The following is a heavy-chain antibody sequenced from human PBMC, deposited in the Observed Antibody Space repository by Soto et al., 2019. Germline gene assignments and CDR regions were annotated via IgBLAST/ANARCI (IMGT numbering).Heavy chain of an antibody. CDR3: ARGLWNGGYLEYYFDY. J-gene: IGHJ4*02. V-gene: IGHV1-46*01. CDR1: GYTFSTYF. D-gene: IGHD2-15*01. CDR2: INPNTGDT. Sequence: QVQLVQSEAEVKNPGASVKVSCKASGYTFSTYFMHWVRQAPGQGLEWMGIINPNTGDTNYAQTFQGRVTMTRDTSTSTVYMALSSLRSEDTAVYYCARGLWNGGYLEYYFDYWGQGTLVTVSS.